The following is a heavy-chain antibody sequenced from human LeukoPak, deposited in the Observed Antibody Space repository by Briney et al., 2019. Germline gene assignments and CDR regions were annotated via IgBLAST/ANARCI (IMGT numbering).Heavy chain of an antibody. CDR2: ISAYNGNT. D-gene: IGHD2-2*01. CDR1: GYTFTSYG. J-gene: IGHJ6*04. CDR3: AREAGIVVVPAAPNYYYYYGMDV. Sequence: ASVKVSCKASGYTFTSYGISWVRQAPGQGLEWMGWISAYNGNTNYAQKLQGRVTMTTDASTSTAYMELRSLRSDDTAVYYCAREAGIVVVPAAPNYYYYYGMDVWGKGTTVTVSS. V-gene: IGHV1-18*04.